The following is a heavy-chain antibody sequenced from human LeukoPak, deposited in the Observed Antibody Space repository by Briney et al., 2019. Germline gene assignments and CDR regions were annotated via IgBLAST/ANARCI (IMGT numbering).Heavy chain of an antibody. Sequence: SETLSLTCTVSGGFVRNASYYWSWIRQPPGKGLDWIGYVYYTGSTHYSPSLKSRVTVSVDTSKNQFSLKLTSVTAADTAVYYCARVRCGLVRYYLDNRGPGTLVTVSS. D-gene: IGHD2-21*01. J-gene: IGHJ4*02. CDR2: VYYTGST. CDR1: GGFVRNASYY. V-gene: IGHV4-61*01. CDR3: ARVRCGLVRYYLDN.